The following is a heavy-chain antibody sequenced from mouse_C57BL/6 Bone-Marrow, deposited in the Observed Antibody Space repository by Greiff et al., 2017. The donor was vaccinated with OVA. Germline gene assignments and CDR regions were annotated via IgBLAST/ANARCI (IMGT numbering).Heavy chain of an antibody. D-gene: IGHD2-12*01. CDR3: TIVLLRNY. Sequence: VQLQQPGAELVMPGASVKLSCKASGYTFTSYWMHWVKQRPGQGLEWIGEIDPSDSYTNYNQKFKGKSTLTVDKSSSTAYMQLSSLTSEDSAVYYCTIVLLRNYWGQGTTLTVPS. J-gene: IGHJ2*01. V-gene: IGHV1-69*01. CDR2: IDPSDSYT. CDR1: GYTFTSYW.